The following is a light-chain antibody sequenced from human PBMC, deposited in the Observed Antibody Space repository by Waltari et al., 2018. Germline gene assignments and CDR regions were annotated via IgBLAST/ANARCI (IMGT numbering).Light chain of an antibody. CDR3: SSHAGSNNFV. J-gene: IGLJ1*01. CDR1: SGDVGDHHF. Sequence: QSALTQPPSASGSPGQSVTISCTGTSGDVGDHHFVSWYQQPPGKAPQLIIYEVNERPSEVPDRFSGSKSGNTASLTVSGLQAEDEADYFCSSHAGSNNFVFGSGTKVSVL. V-gene: IGLV2-8*01. CDR2: EVN.